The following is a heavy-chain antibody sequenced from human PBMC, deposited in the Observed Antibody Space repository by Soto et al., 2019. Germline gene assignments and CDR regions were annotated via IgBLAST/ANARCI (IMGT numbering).Heavy chain of an antibody. CDR3: ARYKSSYYYGMDV. CDR2: IYYSGIT. J-gene: IGHJ6*02. CDR1: GGSISSYY. V-gene: IGHV4-59*01. Sequence: QVQLQESGPGLVKPSETLSLTCTVSGGSISSYYWCWIRQPPGKGLEWIRYIYYSGITNYNPSLKSPDTLSVDTSKNQFSLKLSSVTAADTAVYYCARYKSSYYYGMDVWGQGTTVTVS. D-gene: IGHD1-20*01.